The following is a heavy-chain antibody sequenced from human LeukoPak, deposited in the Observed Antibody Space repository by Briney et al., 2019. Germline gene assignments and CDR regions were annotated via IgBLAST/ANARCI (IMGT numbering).Heavy chain of an antibody. CDR3: ARRLHYFDY. CDR1: GGSISSTYDH. V-gene: IGHV4-39*01. CDR2: IRYSGTT. D-gene: IGHD2-21*02. J-gene: IGHJ4*02. Sequence: PSETLSLTCTVSGGSISSTYDHWDWIRQPPGKGLEWMGSIRYSGTTSYNPSLKGRVTIFVDTSNNQFSLRLSSVTAAYTAVYYCARRLHYFDYWGQGSLVTVSS.